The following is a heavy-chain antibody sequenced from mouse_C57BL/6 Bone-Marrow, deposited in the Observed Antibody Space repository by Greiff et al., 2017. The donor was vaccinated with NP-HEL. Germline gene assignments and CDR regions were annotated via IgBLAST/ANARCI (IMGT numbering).Heavy chain of an antibody. CDR1: GFTFSNYW. J-gene: IGHJ1*03. CDR2: IRLKSDNYAT. Sequence: EVKVEESGGGLVQPGGSMKLSCVASGFTFSNYWMNWVRQSPEKGLEWVAQIRLKSDNYATHYAESVKGRFTISRDDSKSSVYLQMNNLRAEDTGSYYCTGKGYFDVWGTGTTVTVSS. CDR3: TGKGYFDV. V-gene: IGHV6-3*01.